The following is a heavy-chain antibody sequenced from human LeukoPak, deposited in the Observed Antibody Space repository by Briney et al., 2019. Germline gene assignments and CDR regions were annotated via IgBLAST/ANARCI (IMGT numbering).Heavy chain of an antibody. Sequence: SETLSLTCAVYGGSFSGYYWSWIRQPPGKRLEWIGEINHSGSTNYNPSLKSRVTISVDTSKNQFSLKLSSVTAADTAVYYCARDRGGTLFPFDPWGQGTLVTVSS. D-gene: IGHD1-1*01. J-gene: IGHJ5*02. CDR2: INHSGST. CDR3: ARDRGGTLFPFDP. V-gene: IGHV4-34*01. CDR1: GGSFSGYY.